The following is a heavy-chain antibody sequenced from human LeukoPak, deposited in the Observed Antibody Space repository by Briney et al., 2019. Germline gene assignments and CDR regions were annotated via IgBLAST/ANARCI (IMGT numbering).Heavy chain of an antibody. D-gene: IGHD1-26*01. Sequence: GASVKVSCKPSGYTFISYYMHWVRQAPGQGLEWMGIINPSGGSTNYAQKFQGRVTMTRDTSTSTVYMELSSLRSEDTAVYYCARAEVIAGTTGFDYWGQGTLVTVSS. CDR1: GYTFISYY. J-gene: IGHJ4*02. V-gene: IGHV1-46*01. CDR2: INPSGGST. CDR3: ARAEVIAGTTGFDY.